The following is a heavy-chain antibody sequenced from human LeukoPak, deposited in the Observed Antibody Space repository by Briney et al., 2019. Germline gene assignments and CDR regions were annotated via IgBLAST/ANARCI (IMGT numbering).Heavy chain of an antibody. D-gene: IGHD6-25*01. CDR2: ISGSGVTT. V-gene: IGHV3-23*01. Sequence: GGSLRLSCTASGFTFGDYAMSWVRQAPGRGLEWVSAISGSGVTTYYADSVKGRFTISRDNSKNTLYLQVNSLRAEDTAVYYCARTIAAKYYFDYWGQGTLVTVSS. CDR1: GFTFGDYA. CDR3: ARTIAAKYYFDY. J-gene: IGHJ4*02.